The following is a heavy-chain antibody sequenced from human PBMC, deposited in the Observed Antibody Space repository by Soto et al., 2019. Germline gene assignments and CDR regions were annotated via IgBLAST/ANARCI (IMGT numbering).Heavy chain of an antibody. CDR2: FVPMFGSA. V-gene: IGHV1-69*13. J-gene: IGHJ5*02. Sequence: SVKVSCKPSGVTFDSFTFSWVRQAPGQGLEWMGGFVPMFGSASVAQRFQGRVRITADASTGTGYMELSDLRSDDSAIYYCAREEDTTGHYSWFDPWGTGTLVTAAS. CDR3: AREEDTTGHYSWFDP. D-gene: IGHD3-9*01. CDR1: GVTFDSFT.